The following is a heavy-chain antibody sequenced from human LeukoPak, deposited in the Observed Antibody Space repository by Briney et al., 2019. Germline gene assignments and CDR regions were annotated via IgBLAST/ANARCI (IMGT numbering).Heavy chain of an antibody. D-gene: IGHD6-13*01. Sequence: GESLKISCAASGFTFSSYSMNWVRQAPGKGLEWVSSISSSSSYIYYADSVKGRFTISRDNAKNSLYLQMNSLRAEDTAVYYCARDGEAAAADYWGQGTLVTVSS. J-gene: IGHJ4*02. CDR2: ISSSSSYI. V-gene: IGHV3-21*01. CDR1: GFTFSSYS. CDR3: ARDGEAAAADY.